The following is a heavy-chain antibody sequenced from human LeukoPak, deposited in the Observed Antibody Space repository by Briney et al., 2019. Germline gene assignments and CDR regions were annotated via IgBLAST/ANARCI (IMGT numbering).Heavy chain of an antibody. J-gene: IGHJ4*02. CDR1: GGSFSGYY. D-gene: IGHD6-13*01. V-gene: IGHV4-34*01. CDR3: ARGRRSRWLDY. Sequence: SETLSLTCAVYGGSFSGYYWSWIRQPPGKGLEWIGEINHSGSTNYNPSLKSRVTISVDTSKNQFSLKLSSVTAADTAVYYCARGRRSRWLDYWGQGTLVTVSS. CDR2: INHSGST.